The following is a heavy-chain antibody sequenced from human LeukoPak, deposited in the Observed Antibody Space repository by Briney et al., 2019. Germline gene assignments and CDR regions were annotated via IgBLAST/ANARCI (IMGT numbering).Heavy chain of an antibody. D-gene: IGHD3-9*01. CDR1: GFSVRSFP. CDR2: FSKNGKFM. CDR3: ARDFYETLIGYSGVGVFHL. J-gene: IGHJ5*02. V-gene: IGHV3-21*01. Sequence: PGGSLRLSCSASGFSVRSFPMSWLRQAPGKGLEWVSSFSKNGKFMHYRDSVKGRFTISRDDVKNVLHLQMNSLRAEDTAVYYCARDFYETLIGYSGVGVFHLWGQGTLVAVSS.